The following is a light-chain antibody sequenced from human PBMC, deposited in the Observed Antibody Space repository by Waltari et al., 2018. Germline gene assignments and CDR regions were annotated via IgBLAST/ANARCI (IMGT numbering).Light chain of an antibody. CDR2: EGT. J-gene: IGLJ3*02. CDR3: CSYAARSTWV. Sequence: QSALTQPASVSGSPGQSITLSCTVTSSDVGSYNLVSWYQQHPGKAPKLMIYEGTKRPSGVSNRFSGSKSGNTASLTISGLQAEDEADYYCCSYAARSTWVFGGGTKLTVL. V-gene: IGLV2-23*01. CDR1: SSDVGSYNL.